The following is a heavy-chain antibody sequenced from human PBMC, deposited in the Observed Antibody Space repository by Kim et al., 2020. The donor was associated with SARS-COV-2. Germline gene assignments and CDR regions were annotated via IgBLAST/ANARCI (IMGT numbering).Heavy chain of an antibody. J-gene: IGHJ6*01. CDR3: ARGRSDWIGIDV. CDR1: GFTFSTSW. V-gene: IGHV3-74*01. CDR2: MDYGGSTT. Sequence: GGSLRLSCAASGFTFSTSWMHWVRQAPGKGLEWVSRMDYGGSTTNYADSVKGRFTISRDNAKNTLYLQMASLRGEDTAVYYCARGRSDWIGIDVWGQGTT. D-gene: IGHD6-19*01.